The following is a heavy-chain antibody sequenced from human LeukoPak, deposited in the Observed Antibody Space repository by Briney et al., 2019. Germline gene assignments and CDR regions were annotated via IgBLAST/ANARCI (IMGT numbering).Heavy chain of an antibody. J-gene: IGHJ4*02. V-gene: IGHV3-23*01. Sequence: TGGSLRLSCAASEFDFTSHAMTWVRQAPGKGLEWVSAISISGTKTYYADSVKGRFTISRDNSKNTLYLRMNSLRVEDTAVYYCANEIRPNDYWGQGTLVTVSS. CDR3: ANEIRPNDY. CDR1: EFDFTSHA. CDR2: ISISGTKT.